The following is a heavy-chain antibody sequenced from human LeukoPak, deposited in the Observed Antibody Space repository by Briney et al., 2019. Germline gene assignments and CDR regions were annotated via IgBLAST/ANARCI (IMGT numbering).Heavy chain of an antibody. Sequence: GASVKVSCKASGYTFTSYGISWVRQAPGQGLEWMGWTSAYNGNTNYAQKLQGRVTMTTDTSTSTAYMELKSLRSDDTAVYYCARGPRYNWNFDAFDIWGQGTMVTVSS. J-gene: IGHJ3*02. D-gene: IGHD1-7*01. CDR3: ARGPRYNWNFDAFDI. CDR1: GYTFTSYG. CDR2: TSAYNGNT. V-gene: IGHV1-18*01.